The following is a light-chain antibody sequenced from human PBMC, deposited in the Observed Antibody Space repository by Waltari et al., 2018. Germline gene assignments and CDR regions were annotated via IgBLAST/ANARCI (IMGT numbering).Light chain of an antibody. V-gene: IGLV2-23*01. CDR2: EGS. CDR3: CSYAGSSTSYV. CDR1: SSDVGSYNL. J-gene: IGLJ1*01. Sequence: QSALTQPAPVSGSPGQSLTISCTGTSSDVGSYNLVSWYQQHPGKAPKLMIYEGSKRPSGVSNRFSGSKSGNTASLTISGLQAEDEADYYCCSYAGSSTSYVFGTGTKVTVL.